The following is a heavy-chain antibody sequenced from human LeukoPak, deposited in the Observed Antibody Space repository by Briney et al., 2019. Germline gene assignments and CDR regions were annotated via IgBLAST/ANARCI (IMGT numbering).Heavy chain of an antibody. Sequence: ASVKVSCKASGYTFTSYGISWVRQAPGQGLEWMGWIGTYDGDTNFAQRVEGRVTLTIDTSTNTAYMELRSLRSDDTAMYYCARDYEGANRRDLFDPWGQGTLVTVSS. CDR2: IGTYDGDT. CDR1: GYTFTSYG. CDR3: ARDYEGANRRDLFDP. D-gene: IGHD1-26*01. V-gene: IGHV1-18*01. J-gene: IGHJ5*02.